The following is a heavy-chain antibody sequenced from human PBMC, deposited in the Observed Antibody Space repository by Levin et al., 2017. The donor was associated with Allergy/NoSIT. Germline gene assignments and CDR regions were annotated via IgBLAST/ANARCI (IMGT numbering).Heavy chain of an antibody. Sequence: GGSLRLSCAASGFTFSSYSMNWVRQAPGKGLEWVSSISRSSSYIYYADSVKGRFTISRDNAKNSLYLQMNSLRAEDTAVYYCARQDIVVVVAATSDYDYGMDGWGQGTTVTVSS. D-gene: IGHD2-15*01. CDR1: GFTFSSYS. V-gene: IGHV3-21*01. CDR2: ISRSSSYI. J-gene: IGHJ6*02. CDR3: ARQDIVVVVAATSDYDYGMDG.